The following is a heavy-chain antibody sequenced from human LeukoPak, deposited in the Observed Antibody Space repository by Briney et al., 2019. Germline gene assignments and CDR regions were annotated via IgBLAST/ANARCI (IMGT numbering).Heavy chain of an antibody. J-gene: IGHJ5*02. CDR1: GYSLTNYY. CDR2: INPNSGGT. V-gene: IGHV1-2*02. Sequence: ASVKVSCKAFGYSLTNYYVHWVGQAPGQGLEWMGWINPNSGGTNYAQKFRGRVTMTRDTSISTAYMELSRLRSDDTAVYYCAKSEIVVVPAAEAGWFDPWGQGTLVTVSS. D-gene: IGHD2-2*01. CDR3: AKSEIVVVPAAEAGWFDP.